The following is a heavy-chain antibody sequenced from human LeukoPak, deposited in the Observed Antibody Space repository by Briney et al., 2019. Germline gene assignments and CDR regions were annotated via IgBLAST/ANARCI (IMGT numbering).Heavy chain of an antibody. CDR1: GFTFSSYG. J-gene: IGHJ4*02. D-gene: IGHD6-19*01. CDR2: ISYDGSNK. V-gene: IGHV3-30*03. Sequence: GGSLRLSCAASGFTFSSYGMHWVRQAPGKGLEWVAVISYDGSNKYYADSVKGRFTISRDNSKNTLYLQMNSLRAEDTAVYYCARDVPEWGTGYSSGWWDYWGQGTLVTVSS. CDR3: ARDVPEWGTGYSSGWWDY.